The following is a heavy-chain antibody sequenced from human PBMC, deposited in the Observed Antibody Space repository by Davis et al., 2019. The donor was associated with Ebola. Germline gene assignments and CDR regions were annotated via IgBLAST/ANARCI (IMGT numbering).Heavy chain of an antibody. CDR1: GYTFTSYG. CDR3: ARAGITIFGVVLGDY. D-gene: IGHD3-3*01. CDR2: ISAYNGNT. Sequence: ASVKVSCKASGYTFTSYGISWVRQAPGQGLEWMGWISAYNGNTNYAQKLQGRVTMTTDTSTSTAYMELRSLRSDETAVYYCARAGITIFGVVLGDYWGQGTLVTVSS. V-gene: IGHV1-18*01. J-gene: IGHJ4*02.